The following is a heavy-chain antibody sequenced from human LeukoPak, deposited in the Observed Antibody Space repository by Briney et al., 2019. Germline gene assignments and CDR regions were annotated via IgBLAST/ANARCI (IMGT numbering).Heavy chain of an antibody. V-gene: IGHV4-39*01. J-gene: IGHJ6*03. Sequence: SETLSLTCTVSGGSISSSSYYWGWIRQPPGKGLEWIGSIYCSGSTYYNPSLKSRVTISVDTSKNQFSLKLSSVTAADTAVYYCARLRRDGYDYYYYYYMDVWGKGTTVTVSS. CDR3: ARLRRDGYDYYYYYYMDV. CDR2: IYCSGST. CDR1: GGSISSSSYY. D-gene: IGHD5-24*01.